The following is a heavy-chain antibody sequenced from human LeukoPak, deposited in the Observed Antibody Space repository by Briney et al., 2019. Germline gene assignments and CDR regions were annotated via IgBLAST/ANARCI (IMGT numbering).Heavy chain of an antibody. V-gene: IGHV4-34*01. Sequence: SETLSLTCAVYGGSFSGYYWSWIRQPPGKGLEWIGEINHSGSTNYNPSLKSRVTISVDTSKNQFSLKLSSVTAADTAVYYCARRDLYSSSREATQYNWFDPWGQGTLVTVSS. J-gene: IGHJ5*02. CDR3: ARRDLYSSSREATQYNWFDP. CDR2: INHSGST. D-gene: IGHD6-13*01. CDR1: GGSFSGYY.